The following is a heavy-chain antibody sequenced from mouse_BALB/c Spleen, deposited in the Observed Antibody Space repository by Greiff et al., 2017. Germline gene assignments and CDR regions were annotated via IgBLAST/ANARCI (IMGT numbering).Heavy chain of an antibody. Sequence: SGPELVKPGASVKMSCKASGYTFTSYVMHWVKQKPGQGLEWIGYINPYNDGTKYNEKFKGKATLTSDKSSSTAYMELSSLTSEDSAVYYCARSTMITTGNYWGQGTTLTVSS. J-gene: IGHJ2*01. CDR3: ARSTMITTGNY. V-gene: IGHV1-14*01. CDR1: GYTFTSYV. CDR2: INPYNDGT. D-gene: IGHD2-4*01.